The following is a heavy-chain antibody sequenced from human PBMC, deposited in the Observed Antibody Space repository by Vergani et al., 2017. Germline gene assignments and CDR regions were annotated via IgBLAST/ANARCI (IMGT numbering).Heavy chain of an antibody. CDR3: ARGLDMVDY. J-gene: IGHJ4*02. Sequence: QVQLVESGGGVVQPGRSLRLSCAASGFTFSSYAMHWVRQAPGKGLEWVAVIWYDGSNKYYADSVKGRFTISRDNSKNTLYLQMNSLRAEDTAVYYCARGLDMVDYWGQGTLVTVSS. CDR2: IWYDGSNK. V-gene: IGHV3-33*08. CDR1: GFTFSSYA. D-gene: IGHD3/OR15-3a*01.